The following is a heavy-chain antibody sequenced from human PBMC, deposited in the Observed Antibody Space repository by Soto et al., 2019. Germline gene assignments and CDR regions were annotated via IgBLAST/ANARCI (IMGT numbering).Heavy chain of an antibody. CDR2: ISGSGERT. D-gene: IGHD6-13*01. V-gene: IGHV3-23*01. Sequence: PGGSLRLSCAASGFTFNNYAMSWVRQAPGKGLEWVSVISGSGERTFYGDSVRGRFTISRDNSKNTLHLQMNSLRAEDTAVYYYAKGLIATTTWVRSGMDVWGQGTTVTVSS. CDR3: AKGLIATTTWVRSGMDV. CDR1: GFTFNNYA. J-gene: IGHJ6*02.